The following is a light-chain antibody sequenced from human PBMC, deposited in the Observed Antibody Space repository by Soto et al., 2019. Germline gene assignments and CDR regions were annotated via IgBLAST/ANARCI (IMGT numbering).Light chain of an antibody. J-gene: IGKJ5*01. CDR1: QSVDGW. Sequence: DIQMTQSPSTLPASIGDRVFITCRASQSVDGWLAWYQHKPGQAPKLLIYKASRLASGVPSRFSGGGSGTEFTLTINSLQPDDFATYYCQQHRTYPVTFGQGTRLEIK. V-gene: IGKV1-5*03. CDR2: KAS. CDR3: QQHRTYPVT.